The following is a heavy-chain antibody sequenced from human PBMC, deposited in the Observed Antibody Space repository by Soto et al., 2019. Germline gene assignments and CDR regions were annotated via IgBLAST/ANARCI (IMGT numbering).Heavy chain of an antibody. V-gene: IGHV4-30-2*03. Sequence: SATLSLTCAVSGGSISSGGYSWSWIRQPPGKGLEWIGYIYHNGSTYYNPYLTSRVTISLATSKYPFSLKLSSVTAADMAVYYCARHREFWSGYHYYFDYWGQGTLVTVSS. CDR3: ARHREFWSGYHYYFDY. D-gene: IGHD3-3*01. CDR2: IYHNGST. J-gene: IGHJ4*02. CDR1: GGSISSGGYS.